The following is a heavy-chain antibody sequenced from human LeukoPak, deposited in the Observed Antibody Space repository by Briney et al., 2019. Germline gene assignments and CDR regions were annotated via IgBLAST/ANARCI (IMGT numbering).Heavy chain of an antibody. CDR2: IYTDGWT. CDR3: ARDLLPGQYYFDY. CDR1: GFTVSSKY. V-gene: IGHV3-66*01. D-gene: IGHD2-15*01. J-gene: IGHJ4*02. Sequence: PGGSLRLSCAASGFTVSSKYMNWVRQAPGKGLEWVSIIYTDGWTYYADSVKGRFTISGDNSKNTLYLQMNSLGAEDTAVYYCARDLLPGQYYFDYWGQGTLVTVSS.